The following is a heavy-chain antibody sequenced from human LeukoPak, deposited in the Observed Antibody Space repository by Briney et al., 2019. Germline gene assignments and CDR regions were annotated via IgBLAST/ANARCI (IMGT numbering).Heavy chain of an antibody. CDR3: ASPTGDPDYWYFDL. V-gene: IGHV4-59*08. J-gene: IGHJ2*01. CDR1: GFTFSNYW. Sequence: GSLRLSCAASGFTFSNYWMSWVRQPPGKGLEWIGYISYGGATNYNPSLKSRLTILVDTSKNQFSLKLSSVTAADTAVYYCASPTGDPDYWYFDLWGRGTLVTVSS. CDR2: ISYGGAT. D-gene: IGHD7-27*01.